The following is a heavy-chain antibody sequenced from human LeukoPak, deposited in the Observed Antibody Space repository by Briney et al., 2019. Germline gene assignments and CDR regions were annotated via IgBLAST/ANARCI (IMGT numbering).Heavy chain of an antibody. CDR1: DSTFSSFS. Sequence: GGSLRLSCAASDSTFSSFSMRWVRQAPGKGLFWVAAISSRSAHIYYADSVKGRFTISRDNAKKSLYLEMNNLRADDTAVYYCARDLGNYGMDVWGQGTTVTVSS. CDR2: ISSRSAHI. CDR3: ARDLGNYGMDV. V-gene: IGHV3-21*01. J-gene: IGHJ6*02. D-gene: IGHD1-26*01.